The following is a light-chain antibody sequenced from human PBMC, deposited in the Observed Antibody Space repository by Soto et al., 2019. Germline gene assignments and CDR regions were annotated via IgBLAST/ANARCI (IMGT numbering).Light chain of an antibody. CDR1: NIGSKS. J-gene: IGLJ1*01. CDR2: DND. V-gene: IGLV3-21*02. CDR3: QVWDSSSDHDV. Sequence: SYELTQPPSVSMAPGQTASLTCGGNNIGSKSVHWYQQKPGQAPVVVVYDNDDRPSGIPERFSGSNSGNTATLTISRGEAGDEADYYCQVWDSSSDHDVFGSGTKVTVL.